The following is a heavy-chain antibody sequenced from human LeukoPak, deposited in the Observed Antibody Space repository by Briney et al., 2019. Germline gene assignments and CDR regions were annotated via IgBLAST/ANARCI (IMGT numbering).Heavy chain of an antibody. CDR2: ISSSSSYI. CDR3: ARAADCTNGLCSYFDY. CDR1: GFTFSRYS. V-gene: IGHV3-21*01. D-gene: IGHD2-8*01. J-gene: IGHJ4*02. Sequence: GGSLRLSCAASGFTFSRYSMNWVRQAPGKGLEWVSSISSSSSYIYYADSVKGRFTISRDNSKNTLYLQMNSLRAEDTAVYYCARAADCTNGLCSYFDYWGQGTLVTVSS.